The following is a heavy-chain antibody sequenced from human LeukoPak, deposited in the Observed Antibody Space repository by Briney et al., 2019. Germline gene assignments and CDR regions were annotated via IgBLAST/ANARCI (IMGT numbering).Heavy chain of an antibody. D-gene: IGHD3-22*01. V-gene: IGHV4-31*03. J-gene: IGHJ4*02. CDR1: GGSISSGTYY. Sequence: PSETLSLTCTVSGGSISSGTYYWTWIRQPPGRGLEWIGYIFYSGSTYYNPSLKSRITISRDTSKNQFSLKLTPVTAADTAVYYCARATFYSDSSAYGLDYWGQGILVTVSS. CDR3: ARATFYSDSSAYGLDY. CDR2: IFYSGST.